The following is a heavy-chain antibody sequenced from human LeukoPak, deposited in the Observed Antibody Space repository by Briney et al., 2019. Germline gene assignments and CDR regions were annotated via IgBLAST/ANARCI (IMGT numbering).Heavy chain of an antibody. CDR3: ARDVAGIRLWARHFDY. V-gene: IGHV3-21*01. Sequence: GGSLRLSCAASGFTFNSYSMNWVRQAPGKGLEWVSSISSSSSYIYYADSVKGRFTISRDNAKNSLYLQMNSLRAEDTAVCYCARDVAGIRLWARHFDYWGQGTLVTVSS. CDR2: ISSSSSYI. CDR1: GFTFNSYS. J-gene: IGHJ4*02. D-gene: IGHD5-18*01.